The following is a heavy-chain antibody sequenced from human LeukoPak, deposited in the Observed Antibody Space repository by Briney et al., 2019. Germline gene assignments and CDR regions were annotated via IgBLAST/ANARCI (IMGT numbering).Heavy chain of an antibody. D-gene: IGHD3-10*01. J-gene: IGHJ5*02. CDR2: IYYSGST. CDR3: ARSYGSGSQRWFDP. V-gene: IGHV4-59*08. CDR1: CGSISSYD. Sequence: SETLSLTCHLSCGSISSYDWRWIRQPPGKGLEWIGYIYYSGSTKYNPSLKSRVTISGDTSKNQFSLNLSSVTAAYTAVYYCARSYGSGSQRWFDPWGQGTLVTVSS.